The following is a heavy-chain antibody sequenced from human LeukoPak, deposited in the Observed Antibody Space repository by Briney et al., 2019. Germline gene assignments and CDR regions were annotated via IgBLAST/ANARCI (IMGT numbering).Heavy chain of an antibody. J-gene: IGHJ6*04. CDR3: ARDGYYYYGMDV. V-gene: IGHV4-30-4*01. CDR2: IYYSGST. Sequence: SETLSLTCTVSGGSISSGDYYWSWIRQPPGKGLEGIGYIYYSGSTYYNPSPKSRVTISVDTSKNQFSLKLSSVTAADTAVYYCARDGYYYYGMDVWGKGTTVTVSS. CDR1: GGSISSGDYY.